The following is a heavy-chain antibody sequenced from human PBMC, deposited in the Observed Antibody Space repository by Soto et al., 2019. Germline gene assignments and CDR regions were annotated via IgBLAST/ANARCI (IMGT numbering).Heavy chain of an antibody. V-gene: IGHV1-3*01. CDR2: INAGNGNT. J-gene: IGHJ3*02. CDR1: GYTFTSYA. D-gene: IGHD3-22*01. CDR3: ARGYYDSSGYFDASDI. Sequence: ASVKVSCKASGYTFTSYAMHWVRQAPGQRLEWMGWINAGNGNTKYSQKFQGRVTITRDTSASTAYMELSSLRSEDTAVYYCARGYYDSSGYFDASDIWGQGTMVTGSS.